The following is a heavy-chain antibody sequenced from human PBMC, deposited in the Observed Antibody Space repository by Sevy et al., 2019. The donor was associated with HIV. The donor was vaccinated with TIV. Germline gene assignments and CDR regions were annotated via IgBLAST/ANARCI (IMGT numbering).Heavy chain of an antibody. CDR1: GFTISSYS. CDR2: ISSSSSYI. V-gene: IGHV3-21*01. J-gene: IGHJ4*02. Sequence: GGSLRLSCAASGFTISSYSMNWVRQAPGKGLEWVSSISSSSSYIYYADSVKGRFTISRDNAKNSLYLQMNSLRAEDTAVYYCASEGPVNRNFDYWGQGTLVTVSS. CDR3: ASEGPVNRNFDY.